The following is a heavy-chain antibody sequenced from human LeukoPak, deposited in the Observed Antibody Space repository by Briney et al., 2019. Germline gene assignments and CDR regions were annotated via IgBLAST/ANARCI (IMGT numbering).Heavy chain of an antibody. V-gene: IGHV4-34*01. Sequence: MPSETLSLTCAVYGGSFSGYYWSWIRQPPGKGLEWIGEINHSGSTNYNPSLKSRVTISVDTSKNQFSLKLSSVTAADTAVYYGLFYYTDVWGKGTTVTISS. CDR3: LFYYTDV. J-gene: IGHJ6*03. CDR2: INHSGST. CDR1: GGSFSGYY.